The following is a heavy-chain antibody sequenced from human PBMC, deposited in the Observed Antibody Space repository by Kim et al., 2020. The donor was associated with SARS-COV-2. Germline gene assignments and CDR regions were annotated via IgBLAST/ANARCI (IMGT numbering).Heavy chain of an antibody. CDR1: GFTFSRYA. V-gene: IGHV3-30*04. Sequence: GGSLRLSCAASGFTFSRYAIHWVRQAPGKGLEWVSVISYDGSNKYYADSVRGRLTISRDNSKSTLYLQLNSLRAEDTAVYYCARGVTFDSSGYYSYYFDYWGQGTLVTVSS. CDR2: ISYDGSNK. CDR3: ARGVTFDSSGYYSYYFDY. J-gene: IGHJ4*02. D-gene: IGHD3-22*01.